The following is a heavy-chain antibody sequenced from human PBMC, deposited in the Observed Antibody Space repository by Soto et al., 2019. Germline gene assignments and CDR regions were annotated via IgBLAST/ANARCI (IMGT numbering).Heavy chain of an antibody. CDR2: IYYSGST. CDR3: ARDASYYYDSSGYHRGGYFDY. D-gene: IGHD3-22*01. CDR1: GGSISSGDYY. J-gene: IGHJ4*02. V-gene: IGHV4-30-4*01. Sequence: SETLSLTCTVSGGSISSGDYYWSWIRQPPGKGLEWIGYIYYSGSTYYNPSLKSRVTISVDTSKNQFSLKLSSVTAADTAVYYCARDASYYYDSSGYHRGGYFDYWGQGTLVTVSS.